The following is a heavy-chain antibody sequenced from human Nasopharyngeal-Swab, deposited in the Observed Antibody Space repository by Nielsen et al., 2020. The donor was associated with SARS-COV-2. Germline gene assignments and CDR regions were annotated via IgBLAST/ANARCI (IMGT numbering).Heavy chain of an antibody. Sequence: SETLSLTCVVYGGSFTSYYWGWFRQPPGKGLEWIAEINHSGSTNYNPSLKSRVTISVDTSKNQISLKLSSVTAADTAVYYCARGGAGVVPSPVLGLGPYYSYYYMDVWGKGTTVTVSS. CDR2: INHSGST. CDR3: ARGGAGVVPSPVLGLGPYYSYYYMDV. D-gene: IGHD2-2*01. V-gene: IGHV4-34*01. J-gene: IGHJ6*03. CDR1: GGSFTSYY.